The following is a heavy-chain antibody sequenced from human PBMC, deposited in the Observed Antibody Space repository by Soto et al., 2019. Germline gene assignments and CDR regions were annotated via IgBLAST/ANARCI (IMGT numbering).Heavy chain of an antibody. J-gene: IGHJ5*02. CDR1: GGSISSSNW. CDR3: ARGNYDFWSGYYKENWFDT. CDR2: IYHSGST. Sequence: QVQLQESGPGLVKPSGTLSLTCAVSGGSISSSNWWRWVRQPPGKGLEWIGEIYHSGSTNYNPSLKSRVTISVDKSKNQFSLKLSSVTAADTAVYYCARGNYDFWSGYYKENWFDTWGEGTLVIVSS. V-gene: IGHV4-4*02. D-gene: IGHD3-3*01.